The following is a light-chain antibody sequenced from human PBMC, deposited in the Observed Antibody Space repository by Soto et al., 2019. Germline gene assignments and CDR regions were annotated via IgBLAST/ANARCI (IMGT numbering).Light chain of an antibody. CDR3: QQSYSTPLT. CDR2: HAS. Sequence: DIQMTQSPSSLSASVGDRVTITCRASQSISSYLNWYQQKPGKAPKLLIYHASTLESGVPSRFSGSGSGTEFTLTISSLQPEDFATYYCQQSYSTPLTFGGGTKVDI. CDR1: QSISSY. J-gene: IGKJ4*01. V-gene: IGKV1-39*01.